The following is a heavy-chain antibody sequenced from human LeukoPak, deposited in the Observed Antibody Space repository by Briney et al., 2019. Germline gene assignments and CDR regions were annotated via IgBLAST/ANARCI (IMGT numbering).Heavy chain of an antibody. Sequence: SETLSLTCTVSGGSISSYYWSWIREPPGKGLEWIGYIYTSGSTKYNPSLKSRVTISVDTSKNQFSLRLSSVTAADTAVYYCARHVFGGDDAFDIWGQGTRVSVSS. CDR1: GGSISSYY. J-gene: IGHJ3*02. CDR2: IYTSGST. V-gene: IGHV4-4*09. CDR3: ARHVFGGDDAFDI. D-gene: IGHD3-10*01.